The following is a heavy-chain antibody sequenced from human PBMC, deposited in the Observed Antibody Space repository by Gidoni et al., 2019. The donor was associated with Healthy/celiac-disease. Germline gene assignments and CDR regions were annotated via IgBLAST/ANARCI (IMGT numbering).Heavy chain of an antibody. V-gene: IGHV5-10-1*03. J-gene: IGHJ4*02. Sequence: EVQLVQSGAEVKKPGESLRISCKGSGYSFTSYWISWVRQMPGKGLEWMGRIDPSDSYTNYSPSFQGHVTISADKSISTAYLQWSSLKASDTAMYYCARQIGAYSSGWYELDYWGQGTLVTVSS. CDR3: ARQIGAYSSGWYELDY. CDR2: IDPSDSYT. D-gene: IGHD6-19*01. CDR1: GYSFTSYW.